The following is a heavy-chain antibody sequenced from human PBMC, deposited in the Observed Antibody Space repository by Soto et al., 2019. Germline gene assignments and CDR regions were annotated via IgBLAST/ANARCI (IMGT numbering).Heavy chain of an antibody. V-gene: IGHV1-69*12. J-gene: IGHJ6*02. D-gene: IGHD1-20*01. CDR1: GGTFSSYA. CDR2: IIPIFGTA. CDR3: ARGITGTVTYYYGLDV. Sequence: QVQLVQSGAEVKKPGSSMKVSCKASGGTFSSYAISWVRQAPGQGLEWMGGIIPIFGTADYAQKFHGSVTITADESTSTAYMELSSLRTEATAAYYCARGITGTVTYYYGLDVWGQGTTVTVSS.